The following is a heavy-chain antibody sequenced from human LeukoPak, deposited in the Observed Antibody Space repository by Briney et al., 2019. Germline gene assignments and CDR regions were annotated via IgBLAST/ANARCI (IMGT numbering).Heavy chain of an antibody. Sequence: ASVKVSCKASGYTFTSYGISWVRQAPGQGREGMGWISAYNGKTNYAQKLEGRVTITTETSTSTAYKELRSLRSDDTAVYYCARHLRSGYDFDYWGQGTLVTVSS. CDR1: GYTFTSYG. V-gene: IGHV1-18*01. CDR3: ARHLRSGYDFDY. D-gene: IGHD5-12*01. CDR2: ISAYNGKT. J-gene: IGHJ4*02.